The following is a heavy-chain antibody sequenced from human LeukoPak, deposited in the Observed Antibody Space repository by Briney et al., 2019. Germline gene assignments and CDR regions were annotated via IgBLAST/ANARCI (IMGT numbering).Heavy chain of an antibody. CDR3: AKDLEPYYYGSGTADY. Sequence: GGSLRLSCAASGFTFSSYGMHWVRQAPGKGLEWVAVISYDGSNKYYADSVKGRFTISRDNSKNRLYQQMNSLRAEDTAVYYCAKDLEPYYYGSGTADYWGQGTLVTVSS. V-gene: IGHV3-30*18. CDR1: GFTFSSYG. J-gene: IGHJ4*02. D-gene: IGHD3-10*01. CDR2: ISYDGSNK.